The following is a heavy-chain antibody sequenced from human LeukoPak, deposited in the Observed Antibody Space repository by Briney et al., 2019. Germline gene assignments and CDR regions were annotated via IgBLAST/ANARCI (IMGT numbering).Heavy chain of an antibody. J-gene: IGHJ4*02. D-gene: IGHD3-10*01. V-gene: IGHV3-43*02. Sequence: GGSLRLSCVASGFTFHHYAMSWVRQVPGKGLEWVSLISGDGGSASYARSVTGRFTISRDNSKNSLYLQMNSVRTEDTAFYYCARDSSGSSSRPVDYWGQGTLVSVSS. CDR1: GFTFHHYA. CDR2: ISGDGGSA. CDR3: ARDSSGSSSRPVDY.